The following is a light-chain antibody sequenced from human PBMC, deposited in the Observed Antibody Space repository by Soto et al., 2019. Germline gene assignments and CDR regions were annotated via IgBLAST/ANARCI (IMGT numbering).Light chain of an antibody. CDR2: GNS. CDR3: QSYDSSLSGYVV. V-gene: IGLV1-40*01. Sequence: QLVLTQPPSVSGAPGQRVTISCTGSSSNIGAGYAVHWYQQLPGTAPKLLIYGNSNRPSGVPDRFSGSKSGTSASLAITGLQAEDAADYYCQSYDSSLSGYVVFGGGTKLTVL. J-gene: IGLJ2*01. CDR1: SSNIGAGYA.